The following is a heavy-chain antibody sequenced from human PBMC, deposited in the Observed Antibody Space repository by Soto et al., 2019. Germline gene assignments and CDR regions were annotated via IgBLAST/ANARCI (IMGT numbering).Heavy chain of an antibody. D-gene: IGHD1-26*01. CDR1: GGSISSYY. CDR2: IYYSGST. CDR3: ARDRVGVSSNLFAS. V-gene: IGHV4-59*01. Sequence: SETLSLTCTVSGGSISSYYWSWIRQPPGKGLEWIGNIYYSGSTNYNPALKSRVTTSLDTSKNQFSLNLTSVTAADTAVYYCARDRVGVSSNLFASWGRGTLVTVSS. J-gene: IGHJ5*01.